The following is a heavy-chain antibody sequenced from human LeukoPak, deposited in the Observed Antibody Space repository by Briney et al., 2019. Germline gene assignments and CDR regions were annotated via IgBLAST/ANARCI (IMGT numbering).Heavy chain of an antibody. CDR2: ISAYNGNT. CDR3: ARDHFQGSGSYYKARGFDY. CDR1: GYTFTSYG. Sequence: ASVKVSCKASGYTFTSYGISGVRQAPGQGLEWMGWISAYNGNTNCAQKLQGRVTMTTDTSTSTAYMELRSLRSDDTAVYYCARDHFQGSGSYYKARGFDYWGQGTLVTVSS. J-gene: IGHJ4*02. V-gene: IGHV1-18*01. D-gene: IGHD3-10*01.